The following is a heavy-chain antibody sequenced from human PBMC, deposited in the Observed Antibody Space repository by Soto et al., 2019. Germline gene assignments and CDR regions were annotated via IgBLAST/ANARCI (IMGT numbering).Heavy chain of an antibody. J-gene: IGHJ6*02. CDR2: IYYSGTT. V-gene: IGHV4-31*03. D-gene: IGHD3-3*01. Sequence: PSETLSLTCTVSGGSISSGDYYWSWIRQHPGKGLEWIGYIYYSGTTYYNPSLKSRVTISVDTSKNQFSLKLSSVTAADTAVYYCARLLYDFYPVDVWGQGTTVTVSS. CDR3: ARLLYDFYPVDV. CDR1: GGSISSGDYY.